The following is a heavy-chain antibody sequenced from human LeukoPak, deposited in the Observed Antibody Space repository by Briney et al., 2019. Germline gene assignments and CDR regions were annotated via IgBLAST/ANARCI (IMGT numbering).Heavy chain of an antibody. V-gene: IGHV1-2*02. D-gene: IGHD5-12*01. CDR1: GYSFSSFY. CDR3: ARSRTFSGYAAFGP. CDR2: INPTSGGT. Sequence: GASVKVSSKASGYSFSSFYLHWVRQVPGKDLEWMGWINPTSGGTFYLQKFQGRLAVSRDTSLGTVYMELSSLRYDDTAVYFCARSRTFSGYAAFGPWGQGTLVTVSS. J-gene: IGHJ5*02.